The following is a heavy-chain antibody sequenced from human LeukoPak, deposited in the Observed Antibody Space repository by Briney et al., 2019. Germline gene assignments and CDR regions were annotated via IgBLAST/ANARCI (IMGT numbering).Heavy chain of an antibody. J-gene: IGHJ4*02. Sequence: GGSLRLSCAASGFTFRNIWMTWARQAPGKGLEWVGCIRSNSDGGTADYAAPVKGRFTISRDDSKTTLYLQLNSLKAEDTAVYYCTTATSVTTSWSWGQGTLVTVSS. V-gene: IGHV3-15*01. D-gene: IGHD5-24*01. CDR1: GFTFRNIW. CDR2: IRSNSDGGTA. CDR3: TTATSVTTSWS.